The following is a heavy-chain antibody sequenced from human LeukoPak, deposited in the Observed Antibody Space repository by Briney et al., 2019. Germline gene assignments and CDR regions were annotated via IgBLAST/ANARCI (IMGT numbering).Heavy chain of an antibody. D-gene: IGHD5-18*01. V-gene: IGHV5-51*01. J-gene: IGHJ4*02. Sequence: PGESLKISCKGSGYSFTSYWIGWVRQMPGKGLEWMGIIYPGDSDTRYSPSFQGQVTISADKSISTAYLQWSSLKAPDTAMYYCARVEDSYGYGNDYWGQGTLVTVSS. CDR1: GYSFTSYW. CDR3: ARVEDSYGYGNDY. CDR2: IYPGDSDT.